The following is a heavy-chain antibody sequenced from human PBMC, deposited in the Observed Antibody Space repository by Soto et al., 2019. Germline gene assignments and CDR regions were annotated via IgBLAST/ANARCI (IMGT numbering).Heavy chain of an antibody. Sequence: EVQLVESGGGLIQPGGSLRLSCAVSGFTVSNNYMSWVRQAPGKGLEGVSVIYSGGYTAYGDSVKGRFTISRDNSKNTLYLKMNGLGASDTAVFSWAAVWGGGGYWGQGTLVTVSS. CDR1: GFTVSNNY. CDR2: IYSGGYT. J-gene: IGHJ4*02. V-gene: IGHV3-53*01. CDR3: AAVWGGGGY. D-gene: IGHD3-16*01.